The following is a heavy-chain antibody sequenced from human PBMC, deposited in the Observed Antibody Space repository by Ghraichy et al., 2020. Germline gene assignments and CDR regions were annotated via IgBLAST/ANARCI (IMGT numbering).Heavy chain of an antibody. V-gene: IGHV3-23*01. Sequence: GGSLRLSCAASGFTFSSYTMTWVRHAPGKGLEWVSTISGSGRTTYYADSVKGRFTMSRDNSENTLYLQMNSLRTEDAAIYYRAKAWGYCSGGTCPPYNWFDPWGQGTLVTVSS. D-gene: IGHD2-15*01. CDR1: GFTFSSYT. J-gene: IGHJ5*02. CDR2: ISGSGRTT. CDR3: AKAWGYCSGGTCPPYNWFDP.